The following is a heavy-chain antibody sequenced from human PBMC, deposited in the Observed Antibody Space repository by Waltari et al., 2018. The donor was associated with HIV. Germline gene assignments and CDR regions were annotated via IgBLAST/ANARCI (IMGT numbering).Heavy chain of an antibody. CDR1: GGSISSSNW. J-gene: IGHJ2*01. CDR2: IYHSGST. Sequence: QVQLQESGPGLVKPSGTLSLTCAVSGGSISSSNWWSWVRQPPGKGLEWIGEIYHSGSTNYNPSLKSRVTISVDKSKNQFSLKLSSVTAADTAVYYCARGSEYSSSWFYWYFDLWGRGTLVTVSS. V-gene: IGHV4-4*02. CDR3: ARGSEYSSSWFYWYFDL. D-gene: IGHD6-13*01.